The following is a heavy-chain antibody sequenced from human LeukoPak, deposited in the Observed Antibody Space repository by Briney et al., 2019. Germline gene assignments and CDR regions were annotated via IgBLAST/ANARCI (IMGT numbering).Heavy chain of an antibody. CDR3: AKSQLVGGTHALDI. Sequence: TSETLSLTCAVYGGSFSGYYWSWIRQPPGKGLEWIGEIYHSGSTNYNPSLKSRVTISVDKSKNQFSLRLSSVTAADTAVYYCAKSQLVGGTHALDIWGPGTMVTVSS. CDR1: GGSFSGYY. D-gene: IGHD1-26*01. J-gene: IGHJ3*02. V-gene: IGHV4-34*01. CDR2: IYHSGST.